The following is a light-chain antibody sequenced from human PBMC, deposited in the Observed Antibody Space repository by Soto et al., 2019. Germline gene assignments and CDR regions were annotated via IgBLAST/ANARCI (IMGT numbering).Light chain of an antibody. CDR2: DVS. Sequence: QSALTQPASVSGAPGQSITISCTGTSSDVGGYNYVSWYQQHPGKAPKLMIYDVSNRPSGVSSRFSGSKSGNTASLSISGLQHEDEDDYYCSSYTISSTVVFGEGTKLTVL. CDR3: SSYTISSTVV. V-gene: IGLV2-14*01. J-gene: IGLJ2*01. CDR1: SSDVGGYNY.